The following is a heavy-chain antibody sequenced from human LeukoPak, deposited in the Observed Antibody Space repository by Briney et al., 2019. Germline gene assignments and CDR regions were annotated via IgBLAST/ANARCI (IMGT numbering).Heavy chain of an antibody. Sequence: GRSLRLSCAASGFTFSSYPMHWVRQAPGKGLAWVAIRSYDGTNKYYADSVKGRFTISRDNSKNTLFLQMNSLRAEDTAVYYCARDEVAYCSGGSCYDLAYWGQGTLVTVSS. CDR1: GFTFSSYP. V-gene: IGHV3-30*04. CDR2: RSYDGTNK. D-gene: IGHD2-15*01. J-gene: IGHJ4*02. CDR3: ARDEVAYCSGGSCYDLAY.